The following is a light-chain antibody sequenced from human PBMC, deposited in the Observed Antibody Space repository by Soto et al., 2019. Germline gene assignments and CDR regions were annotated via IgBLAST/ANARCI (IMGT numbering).Light chain of an antibody. CDR1: QNVYNN. CDR3: QQCRNWPLT. CDR2: DAS. J-gene: IGKJ4*01. V-gene: IGKV3-15*01. Sequence: EIVMTQSPATLSVSPGEGATLSCTASQNVYNNLAWYHQRPGQPPRLLIYDASTRATGISARFSGSGYGTEFTLTISSLQSEDFAVYFCQQCRNWPLTFGGGTKVEIK.